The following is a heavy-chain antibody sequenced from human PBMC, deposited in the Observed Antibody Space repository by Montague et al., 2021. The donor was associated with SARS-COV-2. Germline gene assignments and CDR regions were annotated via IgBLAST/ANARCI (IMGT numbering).Heavy chain of an antibody. CDR2: IYYSGST. CDR3: ARQLRVRRTWQVGDYNHYGMDV. J-gene: IGHJ6*02. CDR1: GGSNSNYH. D-gene: IGHD3-10*01. V-gene: IGHV4-59*08. Sequence: SETLSLTCTVSGGSNSNYHWNWIRQPPGKGLEWIANIYYSGSTTXNPSLQSRVTISVDTSRNQFSLRLTSVTAADTAVYYCARQLRVRRTWQVGDYNHYGMDVWGQGTTVSVSS.